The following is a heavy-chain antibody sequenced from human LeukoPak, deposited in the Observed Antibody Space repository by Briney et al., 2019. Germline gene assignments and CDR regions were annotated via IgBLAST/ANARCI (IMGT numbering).Heavy chain of an antibody. Sequence: ASVKVSCKASGYTFTCYYMHWVRQAPGQGLEWMGRINPNSGGTNYAQKFQGRVTMTRDTSISTAYMELSRLRSDDTAVYYCARTLSRYYYDSSGSDYWGQGTLVTVSS. CDR3: ARTLSRYYYDSSGSDY. CDR2: INPNSGGT. CDR1: GYTFTCYY. J-gene: IGHJ4*02. D-gene: IGHD3-22*01. V-gene: IGHV1-2*06.